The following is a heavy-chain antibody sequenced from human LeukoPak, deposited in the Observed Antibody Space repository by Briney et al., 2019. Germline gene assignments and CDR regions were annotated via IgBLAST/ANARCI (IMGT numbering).Heavy chain of an antibody. V-gene: IGHV3-7*01. J-gene: IGHJ4*02. Sequence: GGSLRLSCAASGFTFSSYWMSWVRQAPGKGLEWVANIKQDGSEKYYVDPVKGRFTISRDNAKNSLYLQMNSPRAEDTAVYYCARYGGGNHVAYWGQGTLVTVSS. D-gene: IGHD4-23*01. CDR2: IKQDGSEK. CDR3: ARYGGGNHVAY. CDR1: GFTFSSYW.